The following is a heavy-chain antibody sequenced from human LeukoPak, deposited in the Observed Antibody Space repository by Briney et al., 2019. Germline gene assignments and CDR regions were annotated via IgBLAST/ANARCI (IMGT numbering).Heavy chain of an antibody. Sequence: ASVKFSCKASGGTFSSYAISWVRQAPGQGLEWMGGIIPIFGTANYAQKFQGRVTITADESTSTAYMELSSLRSEDTAVYYCARDSPPAKTHAFDIWGQGTMVTVSS. V-gene: IGHV1-69*13. CDR3: ARDSPPAKTHAFDI. CDR1: GGTFSSYA. J-gene: IGHJ3*02. CDR2: IIPIFGTA. D-gene: IGHD4/OR15-4a*01.